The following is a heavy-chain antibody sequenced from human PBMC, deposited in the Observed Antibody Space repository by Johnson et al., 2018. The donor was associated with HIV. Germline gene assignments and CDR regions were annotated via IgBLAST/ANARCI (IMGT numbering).Heavy chain of an antibody. D-gene: IGHD3-10*01. Sequence: VQLVESGGGLVQPGGSLRLSCAASGFTFSSYAMHWVRQPPGKGLEYVSASSRNGGSTYYANSVKGRFTISRDNSKNTLYLQMDRLRAEDTAQYYCARDQTYSFDIWGQGTMVTVSS. CDR2: SSRNGGST. CDR1: GFTFSSYA. CDR3: ARDQTYSFDI. J-gene: IGHJ3*02. V-gene: IGHV3-64*01.